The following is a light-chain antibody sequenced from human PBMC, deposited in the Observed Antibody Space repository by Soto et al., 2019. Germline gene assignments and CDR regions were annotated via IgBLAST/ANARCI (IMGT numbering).Light chain of an antibody. CDR2: GNN. CDR3: QSYDSSLSGSYV. CDR1: SSNIGAGYD. J-gene: IGLJ1*01. Sequence: QSVLTQPPSVSGAPGQRVTTSCTRSSSNIGAGYDVHWYQRLPGTAPKVLIYGNNNRPSGVPDRFSGSKSGTSASLAITGLQAEDEADYYCQSYDSSLSGSYVFGTGTKVTVL. V-gene: IGLV1-40*01.